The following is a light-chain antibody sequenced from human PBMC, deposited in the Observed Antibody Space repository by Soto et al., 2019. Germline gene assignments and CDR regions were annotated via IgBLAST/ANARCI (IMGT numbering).Light chain of an antibody. Sequence: QSVLTQPASVSGSPGQSITISCTGTSSDVGAYNFVSWYQQHPGKAPKLMIYEVSNRPSGVSNRFSGSKSGNTASLTISGLQAEDEADYYCSSYTSSTHLGYVFGTGTKLTVL. CDR2: EVS. CDR1: SSDVGAYNF. J-gene: IGLJ1*01. V-gene: IGLV2-14*01. CDR3: SSYTSSTHLGYV.